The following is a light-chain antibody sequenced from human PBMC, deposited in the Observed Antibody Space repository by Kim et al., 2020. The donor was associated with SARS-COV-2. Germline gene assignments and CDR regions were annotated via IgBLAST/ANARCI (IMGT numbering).Light chain of an antibody. V-gene: IGKV3-11*01. J-gene: IGKJ4*01. Sequence: PGEGATLSCRASHSIGINLAWYQPTRGQAPRLLIYDAAIRATGIPDKFSRSGSGTDFTLTISSLDPEDFAIYFCQQHSKWPPAPSFGGGTKVDIK. CDR2: DAA. CDR3: QQHSKWPPAPS. CDR1: HSIGIN.